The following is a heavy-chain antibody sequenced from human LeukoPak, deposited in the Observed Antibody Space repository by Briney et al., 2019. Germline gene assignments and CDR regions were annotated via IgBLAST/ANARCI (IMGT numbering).Heavy chain of an antibody. CDR1: GGFISSSSYY. CDR3: ARNPGDNTMIDSPHV. D-gene: IGHD3-22*01. CDR2: IYYSGST. V-gene: IGHV4-39*07. Sequence: PSETLSLTCTVSGGFISSSSYYWGWIRQPPGKGLEWIGSIYYSGSTYYSPSLKSRVTISVDTSKNQFSLKLRSVTAADTAVYYCARNPGDNTMIDSPHVWGQGTMVTVSS. J-gene: IGHJ3*01.